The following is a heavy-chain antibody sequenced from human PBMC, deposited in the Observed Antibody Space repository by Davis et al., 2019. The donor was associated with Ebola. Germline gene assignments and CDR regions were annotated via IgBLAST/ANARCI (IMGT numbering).Heavy chain of an antibody. J-gene: IGHJ4*02. V-gene: IGHV4-34*01. CDR1: GESFSGYF. Sequence: MPSETLSLTCDVSGESFSGYFWSWIRQTPGKGLEWIVESSHTGKTNYNPSLKSRVSTSVDNSKNQLSLTLNSVTAADTAVYYCARGRQQWAYFDYWGQGILVTVSS. D-gene: IGHD1-26*01. CDR3: ARGRQQWAYFDY. CDR2: SSHTGKT.